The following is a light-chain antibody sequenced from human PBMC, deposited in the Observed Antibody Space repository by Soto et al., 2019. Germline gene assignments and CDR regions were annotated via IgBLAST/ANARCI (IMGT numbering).Light chain of an antibody. CDR2: LEGSGSY. J-gene: IGLJ3*02. CDR3: ESWDGNPRV. V-gene: IGLV4-60*02. Sequence: QLVLTQSSSASASLGSSVKLTCTLSSGHSSYIIAWHQQQPGKAPRYLMKLEGSGSYNKGSGVPDRFSGSSSGADRYLTISNLPFEDEADYYCESWDGNPRVFGGGTKLTVL. CDR1: SGHSSYI.